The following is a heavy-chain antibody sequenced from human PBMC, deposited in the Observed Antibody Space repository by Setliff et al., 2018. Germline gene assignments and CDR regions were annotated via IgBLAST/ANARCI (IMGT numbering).Heavy chain of an antibody. J-gene: IGHJ4*02. V-gene: IGHV4-39*07. Sequence: PLETLSLTCNVSGGSISTSNYHWGWVRQPPGKGLEWIANIYFNGDTVKQPFLKSRVTISIDTSKNQFSLGLSSVIVADSATYYCVRVRVVQGYYEFDSWGQGALVTVSS. CDR2: IYFNGDT. CDR1: GGSISTSNYH. D-gene: IGHD3-16*01. CDR3: VRVRVVQGYYEFDS.